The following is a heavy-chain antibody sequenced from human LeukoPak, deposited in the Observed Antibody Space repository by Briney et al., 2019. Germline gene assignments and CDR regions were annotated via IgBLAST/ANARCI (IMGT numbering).Heavy chain of an antibody. J-gene: IGHJ6*02. CDR2: ISGSGSSS. Sequence: GGSLRLSCAASGFTFSSYAMSWVRQAPGKGLEWVSAISGSGSSSYYADSVKGRFTISRDNSKNTLYLQMNSLRAEDTAVYYCAKSDSSGYYWYYGMDVWGQGTTVTVSS. D-gene: IGHD3-22*01. CDR3: AKSDSSGYYWYYGMDV. V-gene: IGHV3-23*01. CDR1: GFTFSSYA.